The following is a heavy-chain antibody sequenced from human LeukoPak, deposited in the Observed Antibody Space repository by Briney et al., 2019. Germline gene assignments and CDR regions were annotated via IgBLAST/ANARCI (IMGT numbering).Heavy chain of an antibody. Sequence: PGGSLRLSCAASGFTFSSYGMHWVRQAPGKGLEWVAVIWYDGSNKYYADSVKGRFTISRDNSKNPLYLQMNSLRAEDTAVYYCARYYDSSGSFDYWGQGTLVTVSS. CDR3: ARYYDSSGSFDY. CDR2: IWYDGSNK. D-gene: IGHD3-22*01. V-gene: IGHV3-33*01. J-gene: IGHJ4*02. CDR1: GFTFSSYG.